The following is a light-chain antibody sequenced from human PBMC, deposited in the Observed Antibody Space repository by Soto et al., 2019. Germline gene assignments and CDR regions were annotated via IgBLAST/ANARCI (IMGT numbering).Light chain of an antibody. V-gene: IGLV2-8*01. CDR2: EVS. CDR3: SSYAGSLYV. J-gene: IGLJ1*01. Sequence: QSALTQPPSASGSPGQSVTISXTXXSSDVGGYNYVSWYQQHPGKAPKLMIYEVSKRPSGVPDRFSGSKSGNTASLTVSGLQAEDEADYYCSSYAGSLYVFGTGTKLTVL. CDR1: SSDVGGYNY.